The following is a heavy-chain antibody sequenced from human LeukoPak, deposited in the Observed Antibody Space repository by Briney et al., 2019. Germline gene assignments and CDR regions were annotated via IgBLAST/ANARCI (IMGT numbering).Heavy chain of an antibody. V-gene: IGHV1-18*01. D-gene: IGHD2-2*01. CDR1: GSTFTSYG. CDR3: ARDLLSSEVGSTSPDY. J-gene: IGHJ4*02. Sequence: ASVKVSCKASGSTFTSYGISWVRQAPGQGLEWMGWIRAYNGNTNYAQKLQGRDTMTTDTSTSTAYMELRSLRSDDTAVYYCARDLLSSEVGSTSPDYWGQGTLVTLSS. CDR2: IRAYNGNT.